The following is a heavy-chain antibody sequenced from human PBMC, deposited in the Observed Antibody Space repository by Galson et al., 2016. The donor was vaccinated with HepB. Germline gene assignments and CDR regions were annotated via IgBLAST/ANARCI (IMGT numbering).Heavy chain of an antibody. CDR2: IYYTGNP. CDR1: GGSVSSKGYF. V-gene: IGHV4-31*03. J-gene: IGHJ5*02. Sequence: QVQLQEPGPGLVKPSQTLSLTCSVSGGSVSSKGYFWTWIRQHPGKGLEWIGYIYYTGNPYYNPSTKSRLDMSVDTSKNQVSLRLSSVTVADTAVYYCARDRYLDSSGHNYLDPWGQGTLVTVSS. D-gene: IGHD3-22*01. CDR3: ARDRYLDSSGHNYLDP.